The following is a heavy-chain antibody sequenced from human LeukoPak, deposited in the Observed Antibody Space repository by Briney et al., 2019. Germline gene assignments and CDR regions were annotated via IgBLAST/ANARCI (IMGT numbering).Heavy chain of an antibody. D-gene: IGHD3-16*01. CDR3: ARAVWEVMTFDY. V-gene: IGHV4-34*01. J-gene: IGHJ4*02. Sequence: PSETLSLTCAVYGGSFSGYYWSWIRQPPGKGLEWIGEINHSGSTNYNPSLKSRVTISVDTSKNQFSLKLSSVTAADTAVYYCARAVWEVMTFDYWGQGTLVTVSS. CDR1: GGSFSGYY. CDR2: INHSGST.